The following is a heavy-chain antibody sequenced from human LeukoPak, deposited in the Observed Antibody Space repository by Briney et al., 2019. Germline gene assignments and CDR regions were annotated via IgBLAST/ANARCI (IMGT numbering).Heavy chain of an antibody. CDR2: INPNSGGT. J-gene: IGHJ6*03. V-gene: IGHV1-2*02. Sequence: GASVKVSCKASGYTFTGYYMHWVRQAPGQGLEWMGWINPNSGGTNYAQKFQGRVTMTRDTSISTAYMELSRLRSDDTAVYYCARAGLLNYRYYYYYYYMDVWGKGTTVTVSS. D-gene: IGHD3-16*02. CDR3: ARAGLLNYRYYYYYYYMDV. CDR1: GYTFTGYY.